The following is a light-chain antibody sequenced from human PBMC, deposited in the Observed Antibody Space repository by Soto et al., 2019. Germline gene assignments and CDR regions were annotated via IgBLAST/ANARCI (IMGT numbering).Light chain of an antibody. CDR3: QQRSIWPWT. J-gene: IGKJ1*01. CDR1: QSVSSY. V-gene: IGKV3-11*01. Sequence: EIVLTQSPATLSLSPGERATLSCRASQSVSSYLAWYQQKPGQPPRLLIYDASNRATGIPARFSGSGSGTDFTLTISSLEPEDFAVYHCQQRSIWPWTFGQGTKVEIK. CDR2: DAS.